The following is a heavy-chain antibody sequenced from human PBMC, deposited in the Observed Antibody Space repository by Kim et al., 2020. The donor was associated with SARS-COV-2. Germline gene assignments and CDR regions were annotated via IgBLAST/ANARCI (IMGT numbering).Heavy chain of an antibody. CDR3: ARGDYYGSGKYGMEV. D-gene: IGHD3-10*01. Sequence: ESGKGRLTISRDNAKKALYLQMNSLRAEDTAVYYCARGDYYGSGKYGMEVWGQGTTVTVSS. J-gene: IGHJ6*02. V-gene: IGHV3-11*05.